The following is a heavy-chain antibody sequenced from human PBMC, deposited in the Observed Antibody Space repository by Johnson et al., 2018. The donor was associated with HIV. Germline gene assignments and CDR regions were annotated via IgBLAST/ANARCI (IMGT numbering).Heavy chain of an antibody. V-gene: IGHV3-11*01. Sequence: QMLLVESGGGLVKPGGSLRLSCAASGFTFSDYYMSWIRQAPGKGLEWVSYISGSGLTMYYADSVKGRFTISRDNAKTSLYLQMNSLRAADTALYYCARDGYYDSGSDPLDIWGQGTMVTVSS. J-gene: IGHJ3*02. CDR1: GFTFSDYY. D-gene: IGHD3-10*01. CDR2: ISGSGLTM. CDR3: ARDGYYDSGSDPLDI.